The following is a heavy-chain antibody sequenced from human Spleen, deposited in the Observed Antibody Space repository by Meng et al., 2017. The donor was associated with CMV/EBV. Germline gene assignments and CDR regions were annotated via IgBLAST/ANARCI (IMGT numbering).Heavy chain of an antibody. CDR3: ARGQITVGGALDI. J-gene: IGHJ3*02. V-gene: IGHV3-74*01. CDR1: GFTFTNYW. D-gene: IGHD3-10*01. Sequence: GGSLRLSCSPSGFTFTNYWMYWVRQAPGKGLVWVSRIDSDGSSTSYADSVKGRFTISRDNAKNSLYLQMNSLRDGDTAVYYCARGQITVGGALDIWVQGTVVTVSS. CDR2: IDSDGSST.